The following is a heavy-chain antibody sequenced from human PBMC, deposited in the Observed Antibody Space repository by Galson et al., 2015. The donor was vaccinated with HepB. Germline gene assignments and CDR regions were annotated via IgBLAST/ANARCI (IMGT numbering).Heavy chain of an antibody. Sequence: SGAEVKKPGESLKISCKGSGYSFTSYWIGWVRQMPGKGLEWMGIIYPGDSDTRYSPSFQGQVTISADKSISTAYLQWSSLKASDTAMYYCARVLEGVVVPAAIPVRWFDPWGQGTLVTVSS. CDR1: GYSFTSYW. J-gene: IGHJ5*02. V-gene: IGHV5-51*03. D-gene: IGHD2-2*02. CDR3: ARVLEGVVVPAAIPVRWFDP. CDR2: IYPGDSDT.